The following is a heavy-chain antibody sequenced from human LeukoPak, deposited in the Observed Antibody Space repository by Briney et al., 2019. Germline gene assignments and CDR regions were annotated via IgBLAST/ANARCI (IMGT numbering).Heavy chain of an antibody. V-gene: IGHV3-30-3*01. CDR2: ISYDGSNK. CDR3: ARDDLYSSSSRVFDY. D-gene: IGHD6-6*01. J-gene: IGHJ4*02. CDR1: GFTFSSYA. Sequence: PGRSLRLSCAASGFTFSSYATHWVRQAPGKGLEWVAVISYDGSNKYYADSVKGRFTISRDNSKNTLYLQMNSLRAEDTAVYYCARDDLYSSSSRVFDYWGQGTLVTVSS.